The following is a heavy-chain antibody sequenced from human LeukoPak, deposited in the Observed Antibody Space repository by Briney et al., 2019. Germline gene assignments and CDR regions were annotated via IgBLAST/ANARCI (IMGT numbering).Heavy chain of an antibody. D-gene: IGHD4-17*01. CDR3: SRDLGTTETGDDY. J-gene: IGHJ4*02. Sequence: GGSLRLSCTTSGFTFGDYPMNWVRQGPGKGVEWVGIIRSRTKGGTTDYAASVKGRFTISRDDSKGTAYLQMDSLKTEDTAVYYCSRDLGTTETGDDYWGQGTLVTVSS. CDR2: IRSRTKGGTT. V-gene: IGHV3-49*04. CDR1: GFTFGDYP.